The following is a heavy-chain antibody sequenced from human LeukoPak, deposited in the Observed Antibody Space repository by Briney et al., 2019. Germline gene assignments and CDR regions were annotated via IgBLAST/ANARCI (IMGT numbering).Heavy chain of an antibody. D-gene: IGHD1/OR15-1a*01. CDR3: ARDRGWNTFDF. V-gene: IGHV3-7*01. J-gene: IGHJ4*02. CDR2: IKKDGSHS. CDR1: GFTFSDNW. Sequence: GGSLRLSCAASGFTFSDNWMSWVRQAPGKGLEWVANIKKDGSHSNYVDSVKGRFTISRDNDKNSLYLQMNSLRAEDAAVYYCARDRGWNTFDFWGQGTLVTVSS.